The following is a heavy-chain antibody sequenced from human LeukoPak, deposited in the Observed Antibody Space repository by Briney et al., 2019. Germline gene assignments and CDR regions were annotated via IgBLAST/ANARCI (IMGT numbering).Heavy chain of an antibody. D-gene: IGHD6-13*01. Sequence: GASVKVSCKASGYTFTNYGINWVRQATGQGLEWMGWMNPNSGNTGYAQKFQGRVTMTRNTSISTAYMELSSLRSEDTAVYYCARDRVAAAAYYYYGMDVWGQGTTVTVSS. V-gene: IGHV1-8*02. J-gene: IGHJ6*02. CDR3: ARDRVAAAAYYYYGMDV. CDR1: GYTFTNYG. CDR2: MNPNSGNT.